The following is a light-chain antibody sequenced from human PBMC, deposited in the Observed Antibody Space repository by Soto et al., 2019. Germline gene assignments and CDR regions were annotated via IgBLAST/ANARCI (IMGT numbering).Light chain of an antibody. CDR2: SNN. V-gene: IGLV1-44*01. Sequence: QSVLTQPPSASGTPGQRVTISCSGSSSNIGSNTVNWYQQLPGTAPKLLIYSNNQRPSGVPDRFSGSKSGTSASLAISGLQSEDEADYYCCSYAGRYTVIFGGGTKVTVL. CDR3: CSYAGRYTVI. CDR1: SSNIGSNT. J-gene: IGLJ2*01.